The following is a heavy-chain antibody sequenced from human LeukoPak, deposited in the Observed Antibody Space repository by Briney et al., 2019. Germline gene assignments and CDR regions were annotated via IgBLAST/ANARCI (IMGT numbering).Heavy chain of an antibody. V-gene: IGHV3-48*03. D-gene: IGHD3-22*01. J-gene: IGHJ3*02. CDR1: GFTVRSYE. CDR3: ARGVITPSIYGAFDI. Sequence: PGGSLRLSCAASGFTVRSYEMNWVRQAPGKGLEWVSYISSSGSTIYYADSVKGRFTISRDNAKNSLYLQMNSLRAEDTAVYYCARGVITPSIYGAFDIWGQGTMVTVSS. CDR2: ISSSGSTI.